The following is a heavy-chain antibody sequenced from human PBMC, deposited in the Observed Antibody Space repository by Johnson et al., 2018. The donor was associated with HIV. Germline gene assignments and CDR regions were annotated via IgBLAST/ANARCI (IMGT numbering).Heavy chain of an antibody. J-gene: IGHJ3*02. CDR2: ISWNSGSI. CDR1: GFSFDDYA. Sequence: LLVESGGGVVQPGRSLRLSCAASGFSFDDYAMHWVRQAPGKGLEWVSGISWNSGSIGYADSVKGRFTISRDNAKNSLYLQMNSLRAEDTALYYCAKSSSAYAFDIWGQGTMVTVSS. D-gene: IGHD6-13*01. V-gene: IGHV3-9*01. CDR3: AKSSSAYAFDI.